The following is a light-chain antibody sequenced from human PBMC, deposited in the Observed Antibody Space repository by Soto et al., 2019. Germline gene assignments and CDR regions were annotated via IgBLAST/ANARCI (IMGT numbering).Light chain of an antibody. J-gene: IGLJ2*01. CDR1: SSDVGSYNL. Sequence: QSALTQPASVSGSPGQSITISCTGTSSDVGSYNLVSWYQQHPGKAPKLMIYEGSKRPSGVSNRFSGSKSGNTASLTISGLQAVDEADYYCCSYAGSSPVFGGGTKLTVL. V-gene: IGLV2-23*01. CDR2: EGS. CDR3: CSYAGSSPV.